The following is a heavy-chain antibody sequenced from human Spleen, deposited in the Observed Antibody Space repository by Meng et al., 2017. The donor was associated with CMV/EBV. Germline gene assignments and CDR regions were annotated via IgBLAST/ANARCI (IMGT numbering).Heavy chain of an antibody. V-gene: IGHV3-21*04. Sequence: GGSLRLSCAASGFTFSSYSMNWVRQAPGKGLEWVSSISSSSSYIYYADSVKGRFTISRDNAKNSLYLQMNSLRTEDTAVYYCARDSTSWYYWFDPWGQGTLVTVS. J-gene: IGHJ5*02. CDR2: ISSSSSYI. D-gene: IGHD2-2*01. CDR3: ARDSTSWYYWFDP. CDR1: GFTFSSYS.